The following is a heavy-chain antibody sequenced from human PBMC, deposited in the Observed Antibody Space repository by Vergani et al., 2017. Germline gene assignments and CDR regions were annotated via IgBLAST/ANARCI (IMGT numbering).Heavy chain of an antibody. CDR2: IIPIFGTA. Sequence: QVQLVQSGAEVKKPGSSVKVSCKASGGTFSSYAISWVRQAPGQGLEWMGRIIPIFGTAIYAQKFQGRVTMTEDTSTDTAYMELSSLRSEDTAVYYCATVKAGYSSSWNTLYYFDYWGQGTLVTVSS. D-gene: IGHD6-13*01. V-gene: IGHV1-69*13. J-gene: IGHJ4*02. CDR1: GGTFSSYA. CDR3: ATVKAGYSSSWNTLYYFDY.